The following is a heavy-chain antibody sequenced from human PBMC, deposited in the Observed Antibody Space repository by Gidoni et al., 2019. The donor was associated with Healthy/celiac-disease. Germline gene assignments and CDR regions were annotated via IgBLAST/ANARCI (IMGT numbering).Heavy chain of an antibody. CDR2: MSSSSSYI. CDR3: ARTQYCSGGSCYAAFDI. CDR1: GCTFSLDR. J-gene: IGHJ3*02. D-gene: IGHD2-15*01. Sequence: EVQLVESGGGLVKPGGSLRLSGAASGCTFSLDRMTWGRQATGKGLVGVSSMSSSSSYIYYADSVKGRFTISRDNAKNSLYLQMNSLRAEDTAVYYCARTQYCSGGSCYAAFDIWGQGTMVTVSS. V-gene: IGHV3-21*01.